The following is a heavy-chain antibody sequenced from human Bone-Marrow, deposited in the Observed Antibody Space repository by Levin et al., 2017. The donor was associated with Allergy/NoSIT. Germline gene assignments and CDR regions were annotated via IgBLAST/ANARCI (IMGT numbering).Heavy chain of an antibody. V-gene: IGHV3-53*01. Sequence: GGSLRLSCAASGFTVSSNYMSWVRQAPGKGLEWVSVIYSGGSTYYADSVKGRFTISRDNSKNTLYLQMNSLRAEDTAVYYCARGAPRVTTYFDYWGQGTLVTVSS. CDR1: GFTVSSNY. D-gene: IGHD2-21*02. CDR3: ARGAPRVTTYFDY. CDR2: IYSGGST. J-gene: IGHJ4*02.